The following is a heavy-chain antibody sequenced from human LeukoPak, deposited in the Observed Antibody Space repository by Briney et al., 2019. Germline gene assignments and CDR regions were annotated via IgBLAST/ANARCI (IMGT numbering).Heavy chain of an antibody. V-gene: IGHV3-7*01. CDR1: EFALERYT. CDR2: IRQDGSDK. J-gene: IGHJ4*02. CDR3: ARDKGFGGSSFDY. D-gene: IGHD3-10*01. Sequence: GGSLRLSCEVSEFALERYTMSWVRQAPGKGLEWVATIRQDGSDKYFLDSVRGRFTISRDNAENSLYLQMNSLRAEDTAVYYCARDKGFGGSSFDYWGQGTLVTVSS.